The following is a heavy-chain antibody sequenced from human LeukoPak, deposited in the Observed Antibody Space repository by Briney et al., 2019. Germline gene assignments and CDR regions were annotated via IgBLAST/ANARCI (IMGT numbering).Heavy chain of an antibody. V-gene: IGHV4-59*01. J-gene: IGHJ5*02. CDR2: IYYSGST. CDR1: GGSISSYY. Sequence: PSETLSLTCTVSGGSISSYYWSWIRQPPGKGLEWIGYIYYSGSTNYNPSLKSRVTISVDTSKNQFSLKLSSVTAADTAVYYCARGYSSSPINWFDPWGQGTLVTVSS. D-gene: IGHD6-6*01. CDR3: ARGYSSSPINWFDP.